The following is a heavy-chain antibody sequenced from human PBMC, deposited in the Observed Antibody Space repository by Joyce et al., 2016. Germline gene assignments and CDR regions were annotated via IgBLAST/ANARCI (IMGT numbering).Heavy chain of an antibody. D-gene: IGHD2-2*01. CDR3: ARGPMPPYAFDI. V-gene: IGHV1-2*06. J-gene: IGHJ3*02. CDR2: INPDSGGT. CDR1: GYGFTDHY. Sequence: QVQLVQSGAEVKKPGASVKVSCKASGYGFTDHYVHWVRQAPGQGLQWMGRINPDSGGTSYAQKFQGRVTLTRDASIATAYMELSSLRSDDTAVYFCARGPMPPYAFDIWGQGTMVTVSS.